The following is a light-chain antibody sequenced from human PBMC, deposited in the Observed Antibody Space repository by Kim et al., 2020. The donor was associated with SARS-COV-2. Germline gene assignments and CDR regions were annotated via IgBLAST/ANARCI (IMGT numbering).Light chain of an antibody. Sequence: DIQMTQSPSSLSASVGDRVTITCRASQGIRNFVGWFQQKPGKAPKRLIYDASSLQSEVPSRFSGSGSGTEFTLTISSLQPEDFATYFCLQHDTYPPTFGQGTRLEIK. V-gene: IGKV1-17*01. CDR1: QGIRNF. CDR3: LQHDTYPPT. J-gene: IGKJ5*01. CDR2: DAS.